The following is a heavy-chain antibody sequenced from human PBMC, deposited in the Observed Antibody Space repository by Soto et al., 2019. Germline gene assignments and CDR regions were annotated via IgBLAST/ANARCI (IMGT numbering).Heavy chain of an antibody. CDR1: GFTFSAYG. Sequence: GGSLRLSCAASGFTFSAYGIHWVRQAPAKGLEWVAVISDDGRNKYYADSVKGRFAVSRDNSKKTLYLQMDSLRAEDTAVYYCARDPALGGPFDYWGQGTLVTVSS. D-gene: IGHD3-16*01. V-gene: IGHV3-30*03. J-gene: IGHJ4*02. CDR2: ISDDGRNK. CDR3: ARDPALGGPFDY.